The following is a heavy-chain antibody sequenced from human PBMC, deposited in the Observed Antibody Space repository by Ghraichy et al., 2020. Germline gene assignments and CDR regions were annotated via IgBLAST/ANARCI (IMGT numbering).Heavy chain of an antibody. CDR1: GYTLTELS. CDR2: FDPDNGET. D-gene: IGHD6-19*01. CDR3: ATATGIAVRWFDP. J-gene: IGHJ5*02. Sequence: ASVKVSCKVSGYTLTELSMHWVRQAPGKGLEWMGCFDPDNGETIYAQKFQGRVTMTEDTSTDTAYMELSSLRSEDTAVYYCATATGIAVRWFDPWGQGTLVTVSS. V-gene: IGHV1-24*01.